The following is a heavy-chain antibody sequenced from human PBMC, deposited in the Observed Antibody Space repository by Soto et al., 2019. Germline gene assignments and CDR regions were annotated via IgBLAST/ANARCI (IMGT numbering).Heavy chain of an antibody. V-gene: IGHV4-59*01. CDR2: IFYSGST. D-gene: IGHD5-12*01. J-gene: IGHJ6*02. CDR3: VSGYVLDV. CDR1: GGSISNYY. Sequence: SETLSLTCKVSGGSISNYYWNWIRQPPGKGLEWIGYIFYSGSTNYNPSLKSRVSMSVDTSKKQFSLKLTSVTAADTDVYLCVSGYVLDVWGQGTTVTVSS.